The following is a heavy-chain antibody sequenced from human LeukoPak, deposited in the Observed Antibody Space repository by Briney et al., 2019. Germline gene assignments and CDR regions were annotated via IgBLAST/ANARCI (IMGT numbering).Heavy chain of an antibody. CDR1: GGSLSSSSYY. Sequence: SETLSLTCTVSGGSLSSSSYYWGWIRQPPGKGLEWIGSIYYSGSTYYNPSLKSRVTISVDTSKNQFSLKLSSVTAADTAVYYCARDQYDYVWGSYRHDAFDIWGQGTMVTVSS. J-gene: IGHJ3*02. CDR2: IYYSGST. V-gene: IGHV4-39*07. D-gene: IGHD3-16*02. CDR3: ARDQYDYVWGSYRHDAFDI.